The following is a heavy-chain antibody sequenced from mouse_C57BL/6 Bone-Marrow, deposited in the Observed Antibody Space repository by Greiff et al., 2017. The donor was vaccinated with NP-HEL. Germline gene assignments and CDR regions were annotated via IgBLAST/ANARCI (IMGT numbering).Heavy chain of an antibody. CDR1: GYTFTSYW. V-gene: IGHV1-61*01. J-gene: IGHJ2*01. Sequence: QVQLQQPGAELVRPGSSVKLSCKASGYTFTSYWMDWVKQRPGQGLEWIGNIYPSDSETHYNQKFKDKATLTVDKSSSTAYMQLSSLTSEDSAVYYCARHLHFDYWGQGTTLTVSS. CDR2: IYPSDSET. CDR3: ARHLHFDY.